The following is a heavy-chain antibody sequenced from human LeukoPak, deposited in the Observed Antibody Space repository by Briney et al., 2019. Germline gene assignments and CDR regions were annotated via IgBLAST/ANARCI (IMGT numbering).Heavy chain of an antibody. V-gene: IGHV1-2*02. J-gene: IGHJ1*01. D-gene: IGHD3-22*01. CDR2: INPNSGGT. Sequence: ASVKVSCKASGYTFTGYYMHWVRQAPGQGLEWMGWINPNSGGTHYTQKFQGRVTMTRDTSISTAYMELSRLRSDDTAVYYCAKEAYYYDSSGYSVAAEYFQHWGQGTLVTVSS. CDR1: GYTFTGYY. CDR3: AKEAYYYDSSGYSVAAEYFQH.